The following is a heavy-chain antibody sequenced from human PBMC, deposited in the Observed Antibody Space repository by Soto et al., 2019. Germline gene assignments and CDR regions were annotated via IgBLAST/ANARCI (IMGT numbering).Heavy chain of an antibody. CDR3: AKDRRSGGNYGFYSDF. CDR1: GFTFSSYG. J-gene: IGHJ4*02. Sequence: EVQLLESGVGLVQPGGSLRLSCAASGFTFSSYGMTWVRQAPGKGLEWVSFSSATGAGTYYADAVKGRFTISRDNSKNTMYLQMTRLRSDDTAVYYCAKDRRSGGNYGFYSDFWGQGALVIVSS. CDR2: SSATGAGT. V-gene: IGHV3-23*01. D-gene: IGHD1-7*01.